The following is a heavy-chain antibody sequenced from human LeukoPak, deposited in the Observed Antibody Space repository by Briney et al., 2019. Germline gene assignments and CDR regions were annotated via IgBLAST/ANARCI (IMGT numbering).Heavy chain of an antibody. J-gene: IGHJ4*02. Sequence: SETLSLTCTVSGGSISNYYWSWIRQPPGKGLEWIGYIYYSGSTKYNPSLKSRVTISVDTSKNQFSLRLSSVTAADTAVYYCARGIMITFGGVIAQIDYWGQGTLVTVSS. D-gene: IGHD3-16*02. CDR1: GGSISNYY. CDR3: ARGIMITFGGVIAQIDY. V-gene: IGHV4-59*01. CDR2: IYYSGST.